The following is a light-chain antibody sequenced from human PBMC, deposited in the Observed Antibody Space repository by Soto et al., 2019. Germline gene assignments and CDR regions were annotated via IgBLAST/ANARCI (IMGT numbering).Light chain of an antibody. J-gene: IGKJ1*01. Sequence: EIVLTQSPGTLSLSPGERATLSCRASQSVSSSYLAWYQQTPGQAPRLLIYGASSRATGIPDRFSGSGSGTDFTLTISRLEPEDFAVYYCQHYGSSRWTFGQGTKVEIK. CDR2: GAS. CDR3: QHYGSSRWT. V-gene: IGKV3-20*01. CDR1: QSVSSSY.